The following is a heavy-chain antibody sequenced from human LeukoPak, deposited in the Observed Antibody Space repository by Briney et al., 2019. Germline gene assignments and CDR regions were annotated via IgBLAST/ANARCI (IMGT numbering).Heavy chain of an antibody. CDR2: IELGDSKK. V-gene: IGHV5-51*01. J-gene: IGHJ6*02. CDR3: ARQGFVASYGVDV. Sequence: GESLKISCKGSGYSFKNYWIAWERQMPGKGLEWMGIIELGDSKKRYNPSFQGQVTISADKSISTAYLQWSSLKASDTAEYYCARQGFVASYGVDVWGQGTTVTVSS. CDR1: GYSFKNYW.